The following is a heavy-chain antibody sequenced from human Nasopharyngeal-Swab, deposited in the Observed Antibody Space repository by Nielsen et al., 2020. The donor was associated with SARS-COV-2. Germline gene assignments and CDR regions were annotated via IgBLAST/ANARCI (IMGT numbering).Heavy chain of an antibody. V-gene: IGHV3-48*02. CDR3: AREVAIVEATLDN. CDR2: ISSSSSKS. J-gene: IGHJ4*02. Sequence: GGPLRLSFAPSGFTISTNGMHWVRQAPGKGLDWLAYISSSSSKSYYADSAKGRFTISRDNPKNSLFMKMNSLRDEDTDVYYCAREVAIVEATLDNWGQGTLVTVSS. D-gene: IGHD1-26*01. CDR1: GFTISTNG.